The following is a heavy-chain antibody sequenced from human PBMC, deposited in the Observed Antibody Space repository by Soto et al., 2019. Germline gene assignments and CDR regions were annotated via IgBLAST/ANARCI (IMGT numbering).Heavy chain of an antibody. CDR2: IYSGGYT. Sequence: EVQLVESGGGLIQPGGSLRLSCAVSGFTVSNNYMSWVRQAPGKGLEGVSVIYSGGYTAYGDSVKGRFTISRDNSKNTPFLQKKTLGAAQRAVYFWGRPAGGGGYWGQGTLVTVSS. CDR3: GRPAGGGGY. D-gene: IGHD6-25*01. CDR1: GFTVSNNY. J-gene: IGHJ4*02. V-gene: IGHV3-53*01.